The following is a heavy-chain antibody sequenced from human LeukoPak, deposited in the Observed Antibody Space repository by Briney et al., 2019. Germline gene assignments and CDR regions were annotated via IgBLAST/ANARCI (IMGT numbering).Heavy chain of an antibody. D-gene: IGHD5-18*01. CDR1: GYSFTRYW. CDR3: ARLGDTAMVSHFDY. V-gene: IGHV5-51*01. J-gene: IGHJ4*02. Sequence: GESLKISCKGSGYSFTRYWIGWVRQMPGKGLEWMGIIYPGDSDTRYSPSFQGQVTISADKSIYTAYLQWSSLKASDTAIYYCARLGDTAMVSHFDYWGQGTLVTVSP. CDR2: IYPGDSDT.